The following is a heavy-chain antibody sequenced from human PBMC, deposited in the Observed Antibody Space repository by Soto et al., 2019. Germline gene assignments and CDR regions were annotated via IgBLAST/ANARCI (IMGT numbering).Heavy chain of an antibody. CDR1: GFTFSSYG. V-gene: IGHV3-30*18. CDR2: ISYDGSNK. J-gene: IGHJ5*02. Sequence: QVQLVESGGGVVQPGRSLRLSCAASGFTFSSYGMHWVRQAPGKGLEWVAVISYDGSNKYYADSVKGRFTISRDNSKNTLYLQMNSRRAEDTAVDYCAKESHSSSWYSGWFDPWGQGTLVTVSS. CDR3: AKESHSSSWYSGWFDP. D-gene: IGHD6-13*01.